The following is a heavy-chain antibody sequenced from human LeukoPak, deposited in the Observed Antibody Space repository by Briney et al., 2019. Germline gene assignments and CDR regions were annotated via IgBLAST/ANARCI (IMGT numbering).Heavy chain of an antibody. D-gene: IGHD3-9*01. Sequence: ASVKVSCKASGYTFTSYGISWVRQAPGQGLEWMGWISAYNGNTNYAQKLQGRVTMTTDTSTSTAYMELRSLRSDDTAVYYCARESPLRYFDDDAFDIWGQGTMVTVSS. CDR3: ARESPLRYFDDDAFDI. CDR2: ISAYNGNT. V-gene: IGHV1-18*01. CDR1: GYTFTSYG. J-gene: IGHJ3*02.